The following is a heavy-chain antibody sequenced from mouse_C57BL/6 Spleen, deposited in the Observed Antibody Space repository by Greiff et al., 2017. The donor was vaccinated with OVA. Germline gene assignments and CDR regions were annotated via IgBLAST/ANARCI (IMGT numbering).Heavy chain of an antibody. CDR1: GFNIKDDY. D-gene: IGHD1-1*01. Sequence: VQLQQSGAELVRPGASVKLSCTASGFNIKDDYMHWVKQRPEQGLEWIGWIDPENGDTEYASKFQGKATITADTSSNTAYLQLSSLTSEDTAVYYCTFYGSSGVDYWGQGTTLTVAS. CDR2: IDPENGDT. J-gene: IGHJ2*01. CDR3: TFYGSSGVDY. V-gene: IGHV14-4*01.